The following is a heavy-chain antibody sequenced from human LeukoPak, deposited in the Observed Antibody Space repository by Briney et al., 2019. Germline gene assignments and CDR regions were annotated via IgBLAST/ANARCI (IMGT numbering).Heavy chain of an antibody. CDR1: GGSISSSGYS. CDR2: IYHSGST. Sequence: PSQTLSLTCAVSGGSISSSGYSWSWIRQPPGKGLEWIGYIYHSGSTYYNPSLKSRVTISVDRSKNQFSLKLSSVTAADTAVYYCARDQGHCSGGSCLNWFDPWGQGTLVTVSS. V-gene: IGHV4-30-2*01. CDR3: ARDQGHCSGGSCLNWFDP. J-gene: IGHJ5*02. D-gene: IGHD2-15*01.